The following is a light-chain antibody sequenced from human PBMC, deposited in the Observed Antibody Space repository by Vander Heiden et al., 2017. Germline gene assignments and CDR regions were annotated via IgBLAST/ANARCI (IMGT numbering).Light chain of an antibody. CDR3: SSYTSSKTVV. V-gene: IGLV2-14*01. CDR2: DVS. Sequence: QSALTQPASVSGSPGQSITISCTGTSRDVGGHNYVSWYQQLPGKAPKVMIYDVSNRPSGVSHRFSGSKSGNTASLTISGLQAEDEADYHCSSYTSSKTVVFGGWTKVTVL. CDR1: SRDVGGHNY. J-gene: IGLJ2*01.